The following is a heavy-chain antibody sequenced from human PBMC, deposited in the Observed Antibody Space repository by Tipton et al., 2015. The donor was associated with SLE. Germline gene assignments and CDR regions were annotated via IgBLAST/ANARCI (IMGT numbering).Heavy chain of an antibody. CDR1: GFTFSSYA. V-gene: IGHV3-23*01. Sequence: SLRLSCAASGFTFSSYAMSWVRQAPGKGLEWVSAISGSGGSTYYADSVKGRFTISRDNSKNTLYLQMNSLRAEDTAVYYCAKDRDYSSSWYGYYFDYWGQGTLVTVSS. CDR2: ISGSGGST. D-gene: IGHD6-13*01. J-gene: IGHJ4*02. CDR3: AKDRDYSSSWYGYYFDY.